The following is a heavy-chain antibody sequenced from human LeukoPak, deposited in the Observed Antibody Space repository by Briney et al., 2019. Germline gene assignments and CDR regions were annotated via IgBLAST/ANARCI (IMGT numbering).Heavy chain of an antibody. J-gene: IGHJ6*02. V-gene: IGHV1-46*01. CDR1: GYTFTSYY. CDR3: ARGPTTVTTDYYYYGMDV. Sequence: ASVKVSCKASGYTFTSYYMHWVRQAPGQGLEWMGIINPSGGSTSYAQKFQGRVTMTRDTSTSTVYMELSSLRSEDTAVYYCARGPTTVTTDYYYYGMDVWGQGTTVTVSS. CDR2: INPSGGST. D-gene: IGHD4-17*01.